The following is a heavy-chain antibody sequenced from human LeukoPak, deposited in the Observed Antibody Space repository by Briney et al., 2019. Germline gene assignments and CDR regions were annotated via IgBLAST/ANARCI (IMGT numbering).Heavy chain of an antibody. CDR1: GGSISSYY. D-gene: IGHD3-10*01. V-gene: IGHV4-59*12. Sequence: SSETLSLTCTVSGGSISSYYWSWIRQPPGKGLEWIGYIYYSGSTNYNPSLKSRVTISVDTSKNQFSLKLSSVTAADTALYYCAKEGYPAITMDPPGTGYYFDYWGQGTLVTVSS. J-gene: IGHJ4*02. CDR3: AKEGYPAITMDPPGTGYYFDY. CDR2: IYYSGST.